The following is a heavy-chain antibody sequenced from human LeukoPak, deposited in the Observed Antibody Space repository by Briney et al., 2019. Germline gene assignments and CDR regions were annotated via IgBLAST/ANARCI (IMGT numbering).Heavy chain of an antibody. CDR2: INHSGST. D-gene: IGHD1-26*01. CDR3: ARGLTGGSYYDY. J-gene: IGHJ4*02. CDR1: GGSFSGYY. Sequence: SETLSLTCTVSGGSFSGYYWSWIRQPPGKGLEWIGEINHSGSTNYNPSLKSRVTISVDTSKNQFSLKLSSVTAADTAVYYCARGLTGGSYYDYWGQGTLVTVSS. V-gene: IGHV4-34*01.